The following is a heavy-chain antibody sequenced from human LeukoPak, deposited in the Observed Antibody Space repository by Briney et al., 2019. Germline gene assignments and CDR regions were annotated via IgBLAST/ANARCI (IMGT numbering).Heavy chain of an antibody. V-gene: IGHV3-48*01. Sequence: GSLRLSCAASGFTFSSFSMNWVRQAPGKGLEWVSYISSGSSTIYYADSVKGRFTISRDNAKNSLYLQMNSLRAEDTAVYYCARDYDFWSGYYTGIFDYWGRGTLVTVSS. CDR1: GFTFSSFS. CDR2: ISSGSSTI. D-gene: IGHD3-3*01. CDR3: ARDYDFWSGYYTGIFDY. J-gene: IGHJ4*02.